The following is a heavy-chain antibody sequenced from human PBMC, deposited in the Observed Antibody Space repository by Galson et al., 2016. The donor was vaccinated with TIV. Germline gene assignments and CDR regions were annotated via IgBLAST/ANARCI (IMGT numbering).Heavy chain of an antibody. V-gene: IGHV4-34*01. D-gene: IGHD1-1*01. CDR2: INHRAIT. J-gene: IGHJ4*02. CDR3: ARYSNDEGDAYGFAY. CDR1: GGSFRGYY. Sequence: ETLSLTCEVYGGSFRGYYWSWIRQSPGKGLEWIGEINHRAITNYNPSLKSRVAISVDTSKNQFSLKVSSVPAADTAVYYCARYSNDEGDAYGFAYWGQGTLVTVSS.